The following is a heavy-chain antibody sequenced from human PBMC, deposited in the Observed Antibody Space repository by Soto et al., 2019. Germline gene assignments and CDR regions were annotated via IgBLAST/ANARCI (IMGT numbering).Heavy chain of an antibody. V-gene: IGHV3-23*01. CDR1: GFTFRIYA. CDR3: AKDPASTWPRLAWFDP. CDR2: ISGSGGST. Sequence: LRLSCEASGFTFRIYAMNWVRLAPGKGLEWVSAISGSGGSTYYADSVKGRFTISRDNSKNKLYLQMNSLRAEDAAVYYCAKDPASTWPRLAWFDPWGQGTLVTVSS. J-gene: IGHJ5*02. D-gene: IGHD6-13*01.